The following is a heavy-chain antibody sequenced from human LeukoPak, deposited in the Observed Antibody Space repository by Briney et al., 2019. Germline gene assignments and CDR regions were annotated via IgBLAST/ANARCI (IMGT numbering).Heavy chain of an antibody. CDR2: ISAYNGNT. CDR3: ARVYYDFWSGPADLYYFDY. D-gene: IGHD3-3*01. CDR1: GYTFTSYG. V-gene: IGHV1-18*01. Sequence: ASVKLSCKASGYTFTSYGISWVRQAPGQGLEWMGWISAYNGNTNYAQKLQGRVTMTTDTSTSTAYMKLRSLRSDDTAVYYCARVYYDFWSGPADLYYFDYWGQGTLVTVSS. J-gene: IGHJ4*02.